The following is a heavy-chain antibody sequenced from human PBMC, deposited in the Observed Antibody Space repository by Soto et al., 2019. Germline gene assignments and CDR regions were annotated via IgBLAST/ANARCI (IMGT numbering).Heavy chain of an antibody. Sequence: VKVSFKASGFPFTSSALQWVRQARGQRLEWIGWIVVGSGNTNYAQKFQERVTITRDMSTSTAYMELSSLRSEDTAVYYCAAALFYYYGMDVWGQGTTVTVSS. CDR2: IVVGSGNT. J-gene: IGHJ6*02. CDR1: GFPFTSSA. CDR3: AAALFYYYGMDV. V-gene: IGHV1-58*01.